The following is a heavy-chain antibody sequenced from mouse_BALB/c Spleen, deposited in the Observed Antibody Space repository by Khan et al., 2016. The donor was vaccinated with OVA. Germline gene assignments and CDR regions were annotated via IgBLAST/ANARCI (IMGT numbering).Heavy chain of an antibody. CDR2: IWGDGST. V-gene: IGHV2-6-7*01. Sequence: QIQLVQSGPGLVAPSQSLSITCTVSGFSLTDYGINWIRQPPGKGLEWLGMIWGDGSTDYNSALKSRLSISKDNSKSQVFLKMNSLQTDDTARFYCARELRLGGFAYWGQGTLVIVSA. CDR3: ARELRLGGFAY. J-gene: IGHJ3*01. CDR1: GFSLTDYG. D-gene: IGHD1-2*01.